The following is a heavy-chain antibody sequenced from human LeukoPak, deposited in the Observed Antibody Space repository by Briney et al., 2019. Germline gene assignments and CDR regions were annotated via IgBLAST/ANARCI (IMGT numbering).Heavy chain of an antibody. J-gene: IGHJ4*02. Sequence: GGSLRLSCAASGFTFSSDSMTWVRQPPGKGLEWVSTISGSGVSTFYADPVKGRFTISRDNSKNTLYLRMNSLSAEDTAVYYCAKDSFSTEWGQGTLVTASS. CDR2: ISGSGVST. D-gene: IGHD2-2*01. CDR1: GFTFSSDS. CDR3: AKDSFSTE. V-gene: IGHV3-23*01.